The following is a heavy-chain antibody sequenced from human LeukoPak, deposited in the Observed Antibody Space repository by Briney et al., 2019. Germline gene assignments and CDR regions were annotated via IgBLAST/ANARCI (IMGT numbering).Heavy chain of an antibody. CDR2: ISGSDSST. D-gene: IGHD2-2*01. CDR3: AREPRYCSSTSCYGVAYYYYYMDV. CDR1: GFTFSSSA. J-gene: IGHJ6*03. Sequence: GGSLRLSCAASGFTFSSSAMSWVRQAPGKGLEWVSTISGSDSSTYYADSVKGRFTISRDNSKNTLYLQMNSLRAEDTAVYYCAREPRYCSSTSCYGVAYYYYYMDVWGKGTTVTVSS. V-gene: IGHV3-23*01.